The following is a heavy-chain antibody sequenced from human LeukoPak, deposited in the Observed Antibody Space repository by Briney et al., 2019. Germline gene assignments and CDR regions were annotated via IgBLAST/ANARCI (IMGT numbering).Heavy chain of an antibody. J-gene: IGHJ4*02. CDR2: ISYDGSNK. Sequence: PGGSLRLSCAASGFTFSSYAMHWVRQAPGKGLEWVAVISYDGSNKYYADSVKGRFTISRDNSKNTLYPQMNSLRAEDTAVYYCARLGQHRSFDYWGQGTLVTVSS. CDR1: GFTFSSYA. V-gene: IGHV3-30-3*01. CDR3: ARLGQHRSFDY. D-gene: IGHD2-2*01.